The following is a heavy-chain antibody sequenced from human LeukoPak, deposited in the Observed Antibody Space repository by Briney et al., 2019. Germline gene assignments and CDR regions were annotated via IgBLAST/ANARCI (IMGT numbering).Heavy chain of an antibody. CDR1: GFSISSYE. Sequence: GGSLRLSCAASGFSISSYEMNWVRQAPGKGLEWVSHISSSGSTIWYADSVKGRFTTSRDNAKNSLYLQMNSLRAEDTAVYYCARVELAPYYYYMDVWGKGTTVTVSS. CDR2: ISSSGSTI. V-gene: IGHV3-48*03. J-gene: IGHJ6*03. D-gene: IGHD1-7*01. CDR3: ARVELAPYYYYMDV.